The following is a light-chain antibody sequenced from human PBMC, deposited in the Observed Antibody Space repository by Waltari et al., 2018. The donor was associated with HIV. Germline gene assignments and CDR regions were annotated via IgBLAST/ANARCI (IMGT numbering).Light chain of an antibody. CDR1: QSVLYSSNNKNY. V-gene: IGKV4-1*01. CDR2: WAS. CDR3: QQYYNTPQT. J-gene: IGKJ1*01. Sequence: DIVMTQSPDSLVVSLGERATINCKSSQSVLYSSNNKNYLAWYQQKPGQPPKLLIYWASTRESGVPDRFSGSGSGTDFTLTISRLQAEDVAVYYCQQYYNTPQTFGQGTKVEIK.